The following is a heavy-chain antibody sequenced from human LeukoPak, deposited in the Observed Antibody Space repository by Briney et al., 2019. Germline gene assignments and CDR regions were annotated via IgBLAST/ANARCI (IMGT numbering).Heavy chain of an antibody. CDR2: VSGSGGST. Sequence: PGGSLRLSCAASGFTFSSYAMSWVRQAPGKGLEWVSAVSGSGGSTYYADSVKGRFTISRDNSKNTLYLQMNSLRPEDTAVYYCAGGQGAARSGSYYKGAFYYYGMDVWGKGTAVTVSS. V-gene: IGHV3-23*01. CDR1: GFTFSSYA. CDR3: AGGQGAARSGSYYKGAFYYYGMDV. J-gene: IGHJ6*04. D-gene: IGHD3-10*01.